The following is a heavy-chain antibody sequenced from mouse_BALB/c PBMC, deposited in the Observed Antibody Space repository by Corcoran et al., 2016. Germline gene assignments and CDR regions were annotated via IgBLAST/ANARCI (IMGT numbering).Heavy chain of an antibody. D-gene: IGHD1-1*01. J-gene: IGHJ3*01. CDR2: INPDSSTI. V-gene: IGHV4-1*02. CDR3: ARLHYYGLCAY. CDR1: GFDFSRYW. Sequence: EVKLLESGGGLVQPGGSLKLSCAASGFDFSRYWMSWVRQAPGKGLEWIGEINPDSSTINYTPSLKDKFIISRDNAKNTLYLQMGKVRSEDTALYYCARLHYYGLCAYWGQGTLVTVSA.